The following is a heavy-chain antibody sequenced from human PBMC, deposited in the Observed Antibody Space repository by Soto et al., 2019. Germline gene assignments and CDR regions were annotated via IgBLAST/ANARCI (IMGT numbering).Heavy chain of an antibody. J-gene: IGHJ1*01. CDR1: AFTFSNYA. Sequence: GGSLRLSCAASAFTFSNYAMSWVRQAPGKGLEWVSRISGSGDSTYYADSVKGRFTISRDNSKNTLYLQMSSVRGDDTAVYYCARLMAGTGTLEYFQHWGQGTLVTVSS. CDR3: ARLMAGTGTLEYFQH. CDR2: ISGSGDST. V-gene: IGHV3-23*01. D-gene: IGHD2-8*01.